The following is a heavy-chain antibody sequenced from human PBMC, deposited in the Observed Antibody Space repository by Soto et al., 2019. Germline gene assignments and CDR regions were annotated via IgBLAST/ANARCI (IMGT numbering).Heavy chain of an antibody. CDR2: IYYSGST. D-gene: IGHD3-10*01. J-gene: IGHJ6*02. V-gene: IGHV4-30-4*01. CDR1: GGSISSGDYY. CDR3: ASTIPYYYYGMDV. Sequence: SETLSLTSTVSGGSISSGDYYWSWIRQPPGKGLEWIGYIYYSGSTYYNPSLKSRVTISVDTSKNQFSLKLSSVTAADTAVYYCASTIPYYYYGMDVWGQGTTVTVSS.